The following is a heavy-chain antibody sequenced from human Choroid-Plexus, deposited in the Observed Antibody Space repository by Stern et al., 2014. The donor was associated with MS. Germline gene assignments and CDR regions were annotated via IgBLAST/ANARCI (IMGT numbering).Heavy chain of an antibody. CDR3: ARDVADGVGYFDV. CDR2: LSSDGSNE. J-gene: IGHJ2*01. CDR1: GITFSGYA. D-gene: IGHD2-15*01. Sequence: QVQLVESGGGVVQPVRSLKLSCVASGITFSGYAMHWVRQAPGKGLEWVTVLSSDGSNEYYADSAKGRFTISRDNSKNTVFLQMNSLRPEDTAFYYCARDVADGVGYFDVWGRGTLVAVSS. V-gene: IGHV3-30-3*01.